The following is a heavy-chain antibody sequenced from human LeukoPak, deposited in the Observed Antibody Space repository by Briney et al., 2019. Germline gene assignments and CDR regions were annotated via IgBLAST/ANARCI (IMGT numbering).Heavy chain of an antibody. Sequence: GGSLRLSCAASGFTFDDYAMHWVRQAPGKGLEWVSGISWNSGSIGYADSVEGRFTISRDNAKNSLYLQMNSLRAEDTALYYCAKVPLASVSGAPFQHWGQGTLATVSS. CDR3: AKVPLASVSGAPFQH. CDR2: ISWNSGSI. V-gene: IGHV3-9*01. J-gene: IGHJ1*01. CDR1: GFTFDDYA. D-gene: IGHD4-11*01.